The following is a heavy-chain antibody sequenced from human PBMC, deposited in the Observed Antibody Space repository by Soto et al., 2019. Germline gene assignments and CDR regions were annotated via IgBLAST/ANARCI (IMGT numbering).Heavy chain of an antibody. D-gene: IGHD3-10*01. CDR1: GFTFSSYA. CDR2: ISGSGCST. J-gene: IGHJ5*02. Sequence: GGSLRLSCAASGFTFSSYAMSWVRQAPGKGLEWVSAISGSGCSTYYADSVKGRFTISRDNSKNTLYLQMNSLRAEDTAVYYCARNYGSGSYYYNWFDPWGQGTLVTVSS. CDR3: ARNYGSGSYYYNWFDP. V-gene: IGHV3-23*01.